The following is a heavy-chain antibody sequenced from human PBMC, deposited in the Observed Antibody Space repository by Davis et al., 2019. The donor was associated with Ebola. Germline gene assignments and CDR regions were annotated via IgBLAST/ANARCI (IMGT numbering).Heavy chain of an antibody. V-gene: IGHV1-18*01. CDR2: ISVYNGNT. J-gene: IGHJ6*02. D-gene: IGHD5-12*01. Sequence: AASVQVSCKASGYTFINYDFNWVRQAPGQGLEWMGWISVYNGNTKYAQMFQGRVTMTTDTSTTTAYMELRSLRSDDTAVYYCARDFKWLRFGYYYYYGMDVWGQGTTVTVSS. CDR1: GYTFINYD. CDR3: ARDFKWLRFGYYYYYGMDV.